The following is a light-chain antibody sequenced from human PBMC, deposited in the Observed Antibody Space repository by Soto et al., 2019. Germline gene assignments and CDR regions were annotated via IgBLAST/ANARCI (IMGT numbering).Light chain of an antibody. CDR2: RNS. V-gene: IGLV1-47*01. Sequence: QSVLTQPPSASGTPEQRVTISCSERSSNIGSNYVYWYQQLPGTAPKLLIYRNSQRPSGVPDRFSGSKSGTSASLAISGLRSEDEADYYCAVWDDSLSGAVFGGGTQLTVL. CDR1: SSNIGSNY. CDR3: AVWDDSLSGAV. J-gene: IGLJ7*01.